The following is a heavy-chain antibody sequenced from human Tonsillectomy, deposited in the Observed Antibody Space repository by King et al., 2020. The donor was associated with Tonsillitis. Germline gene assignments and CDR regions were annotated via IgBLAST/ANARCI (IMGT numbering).Heavy chain of an antibody. J-gene: IGHJ5*02. CDR2: INSDGSST. CDR3: ARVGGYDDDWFDP. Sequence: VQLVESGGGLVQPGGSLRLSCAASGFTFSSYWMHWVRQAPGKGLVWVSRINSDGSSTSYADSVKGRFTISRYNAKNTLYLQMNSLRDEDTAVYYCARVGGYDDDWFDPWGQGTLVTVSS. CDR1: GFTFSSYW. V-gene: IGHV3-74*01. D-gene: IGHD5-12*01.